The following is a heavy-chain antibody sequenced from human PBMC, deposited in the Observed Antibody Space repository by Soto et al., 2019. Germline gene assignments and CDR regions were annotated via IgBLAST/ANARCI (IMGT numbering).Heavy chain of an antibody. Sequence: EMQLLESGGALVQPGGSLRLSCTASGFSLSTYELNWVRQAPGKWLEWIAYISVSGNIIKYADSVKGRFTISRDSAKNSVHLQMNSLNADDTAIYYCVRDTMRASAAASFDYWGLGTLVIVSS. CDR3: VRDTMRASAAASFDY. CDR1: GFSLSTYE. V-gene: IGHV3-48*03. J-gene: IGHJ4*02. D-gene: IGHD6-13*01. CDR2: ISVSGNII.